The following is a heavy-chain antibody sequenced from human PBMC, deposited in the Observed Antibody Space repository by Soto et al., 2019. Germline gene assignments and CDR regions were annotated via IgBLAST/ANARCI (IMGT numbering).Heavy chain of an antibody. CDR3: PRQFGRRPKTYDYGMDV. Sequence: SDTLSLTCTVSGGSVSSGSYYCSWIRQPPGKGLEWIGYIYYSVSTNYNPSLKSRVTISVDTSKNQFSLKLSSVTAADTAVYYCPRQFGRRPKTYDYGMDVWGQGTTVTVSS. V-gene: IGHV4-61*01. D-gene: IGHD3-10*01. CDR2: IYYSVST. J-gene: IGHJ6*02. CDR1: GGSVSSGSYY.